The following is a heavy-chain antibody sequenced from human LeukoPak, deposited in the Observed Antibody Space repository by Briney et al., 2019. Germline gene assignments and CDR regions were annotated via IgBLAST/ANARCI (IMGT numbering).Heavy chain of an antibody. CDR2: IYYSGST. V-gene: IGHV4-59*01. D-gene: IGHD3-3*01. J-gene: IGHJ5*02. CDR3: ARDRGQTDFWSGVNWFDP. CDR1: GGSISSYY. Sequence: SETLSLTCTVSGGSISSYYWSWIRQPPGKGLEWIGYIYYSGSTNYNPSLKSRVTISVDTFKNQFSLKLSSVTAADTAVYYCARDRGQTDFWSGVNWFDPWGQGTLVTVSS.